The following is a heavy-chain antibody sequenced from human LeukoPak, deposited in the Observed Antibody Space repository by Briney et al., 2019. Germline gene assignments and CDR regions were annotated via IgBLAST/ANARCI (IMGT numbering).Heavy chain of an antibody. CDR1: GYSISSGYY. Sequence: PSETLSLTCTVSGYSISSGYYWGWIRQPPGKGLEWIGSIYHSGNTYYNPSLKSRVTISVDTSKNQFSLKLSSVTAADTAVYYCARWGYDFWSGYYRDWGQGTLVTVSS. D-gene: IGHD3-3*01. V-gene: IGHV4-38-2*02. CDR2: IYHSGNT. J-gene: IGHJ4*02. CDR3: ARWGYDFWSGYYRD.